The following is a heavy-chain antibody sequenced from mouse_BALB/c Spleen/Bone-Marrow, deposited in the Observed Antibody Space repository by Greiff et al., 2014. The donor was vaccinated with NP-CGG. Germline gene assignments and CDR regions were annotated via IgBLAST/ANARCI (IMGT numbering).Heavy chain of an antibody. V-gene: IGHV1-69*01. Sequence: QVQLKESGAELVMPGASVKMSCKASGYTFTDYWMHWVKQRPGQSLEWIGAIDTSDSYTSYNQKFKGKATLTVDESSSTAYMQLSSLTSEDSAVYYCARGYYYGYLYYFDYWGQGTTLTVSS. CDR1: GYTFTDYW. J-gene: IGHJ2*01. CDR3: ARGYYYGYLYYFDY. CDR2: IDTSDSYT. D-gene: IGHD1-2*01.